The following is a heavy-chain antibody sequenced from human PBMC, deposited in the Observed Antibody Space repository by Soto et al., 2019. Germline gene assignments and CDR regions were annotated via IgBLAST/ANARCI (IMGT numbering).Heavy chain of an antibody. CDR3: AADGGYYDILTGYPGSFDY. CDR1: GFTFTSSA. D-gene: IGHD3-9*01. J-gene: IGHJ4*02. V-gene: IGHV1-58*02. Sequence: SVKVSCKASGFTFTSSAMQWVRQARGQRLEWIGWIVVGSGNTNYAQKFQERVTITRDMSTSTAYMELSSLRSEDTAVYYCAADGGYYDILTGYPGSFDYWGQGTLVTVS. CDR2: IVVGSGNT.